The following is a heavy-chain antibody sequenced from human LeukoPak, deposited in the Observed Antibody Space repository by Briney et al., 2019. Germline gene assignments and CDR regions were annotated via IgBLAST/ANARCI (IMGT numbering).Heavy chain of an antibody. V-gene: IGHV3-30*03. CDR1: GFTFSSYG. Sequence: GGSLRLSCAASGFTFSSYGMHWVRQAPGKGLEWVAVISYDGSNKYYADSVKGRFTISRDNAKNSLYLQMNSLRAEDTAVYYCARDSSGWYGEEFDPWGQGTLVTVSS. CDR3: ARDSSGWYGEEFDP. D-gene: IGHD6-19*01. CDR2: ISYDGSNK. J-gene: IGHJ5*02.